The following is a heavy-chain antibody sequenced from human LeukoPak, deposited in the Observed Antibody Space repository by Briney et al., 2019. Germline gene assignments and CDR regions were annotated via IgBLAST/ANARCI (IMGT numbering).Heavy chain of an antibody. Sequence: PSETLSLTCAVSGYSISSGYYWGWIRQPPGKGLEWIGSIYHSGSTYYNPSLKSRVTISVDTSKNQFSLKLSSVTAADTAVYYCARPAYDFWSGYPHYFDYRGQGTLVTVSS. D-gene: IGHD3-3*01. J-gene: IGHJ4*02. CDR1: GYSISSGYY. CDR3: ARPAYDFWSGYPHYFDY. V-gene: IGHV4-38-2*01. CDR2: IYHSGST.